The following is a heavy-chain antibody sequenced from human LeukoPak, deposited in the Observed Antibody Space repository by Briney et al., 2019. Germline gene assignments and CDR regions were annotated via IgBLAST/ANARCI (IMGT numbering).Heavy chain of an antibody. CDR2: IWYDGSIK. V-gene: IGHV3-33*01. CDR1: GFTFSTYG. D-gene: IGHD2-15*01. J-gene: IGHJ5*02. CDR3: ARVWCSSSSCYSSADL. Sequence: TGGSLRLSCSASGFTFSTYGMHWVRQAPGKGLEWVAVIWYDGSIKYYADSVKGRVTVPRDNSKSTVYLQMNSLRAEDTAVYYCARVWCSSSSCYSSADLWGQGTLVTVSS.